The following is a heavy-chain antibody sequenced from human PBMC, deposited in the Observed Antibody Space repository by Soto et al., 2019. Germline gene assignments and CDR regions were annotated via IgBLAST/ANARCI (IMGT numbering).Heavy chain of an antibody. Sequence: GGSLRLSCAASGFTFSSYSMNWVRQAPGKGLEWVSSISSSSSYIYYADSVKGRFTISRDNAKNSLYLQMNSLRAEDTAVYYCARSPIADYMVRGVIITPGYVDVWGQGTTVTVSS. CDR2: ISSSSSYI. CDR3: ARSPIADYMVRGVIITPGYVDV. J-gene: IGHJ6*02. D-gene: IGHD3-10*01. CDR1: GFTFSSYS. V-gene: IGHV3-21*01.